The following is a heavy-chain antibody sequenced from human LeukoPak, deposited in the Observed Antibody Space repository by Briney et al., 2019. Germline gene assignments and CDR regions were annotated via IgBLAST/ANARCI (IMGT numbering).Heavy chain of an antibody. Sequence: GGSLRLSCAASGFTFNSYNMNWVRQAPGKGLEWVSSISSSSTYIYYADSVKGRFTISRDNAENSLYLQMNSLRAEDTAVYYCARRVVNNRNWYFDLWGRGTLVTVSS. CDR2: ISSSSTYI. D-gene: IGHD4-23*01. CDR1: GFTFNSYN. J-gene: IGHJ2*01. V-gene: IGHV3-21*01. CDR3: ARRVVNNRNWYFDL.